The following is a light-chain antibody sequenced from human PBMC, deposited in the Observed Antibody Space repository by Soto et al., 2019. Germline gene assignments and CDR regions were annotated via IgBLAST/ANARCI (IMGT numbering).Light chain of an antibody. CDR1: QSARIS. CDR2: DVS. V-gene: IGKV3-15*01. Sequence: ETGMTQSPATLSFSPGERATLSCMASQSARISLGLYRQKPGQAPRLLIYDVSTRATGVPARFSGSGSGTEFTPTISSPQSEDFAVYYCQQYNNWPPTFGQGTQLEIK. CDR3: QQYNNWPPT. J-gene: IGKJ5*01.